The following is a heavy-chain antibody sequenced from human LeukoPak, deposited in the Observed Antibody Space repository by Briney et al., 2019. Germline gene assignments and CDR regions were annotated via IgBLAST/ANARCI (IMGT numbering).Heavy chain of an antibody. CDR3: ARVNGSLTLRPGYYFDY. Sequence: SETLSLTCTVSGGSISSGSYYWSWIRQPAGKGLEWIGRIYTSGSTNYNPSLKSRVTISVDTSKNQFSLKLSSVTAADTAVYYCARVNGSLTLRPGYYFDYWGQGTLVTVSS. D-gene: IGHD1-26*01. CDR1: GGSISSGSYY. J-gene: IGHJ4*02. CDR2: IYTSGST. V-gene: IGHV4-61*02.